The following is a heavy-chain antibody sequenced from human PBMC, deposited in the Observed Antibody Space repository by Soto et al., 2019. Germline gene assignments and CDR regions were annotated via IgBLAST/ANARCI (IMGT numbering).Heavy chain of an antibody. CDR2: INHSGST. D-gene: IGHD6-13*01. CDR1: GGTFSDYC. CDR3: ARVSSWDDAFDS. Sequence: SETMSLTCAVDGGTFSDYCCSWIRQPPGKGLEWIGEINHSGSTNYNPSLKSRVTISVDTSKNQFSLKLSSVTAADTFVYYCARVSSWDDAFDSWGQGTMVTVS. J-gene: IGHJ3*01. V-gene: IGHV4-34*01.